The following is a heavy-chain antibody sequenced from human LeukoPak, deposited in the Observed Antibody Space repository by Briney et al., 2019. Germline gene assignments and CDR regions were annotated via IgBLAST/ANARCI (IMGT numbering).Heavy chain of an antibody. CDR3: ARHQEESYGYFDY. D-gene: IGHD3-16*01. V-gene: IGHV3-30*04. CDR2: ISYDGSNK. Sequence: GRSLRLYCAASGFTFSSYAMHWVRQAPGKGLEWVAVISYDGSNKYYADSVKGRFTISRDNSKNTLYLQMNSLRAEDTAVYYCARHQEESYGYFDYWGQGTLVTVSS. CDR1: GFTFSSYA. J-gene: IGHJ4*02.